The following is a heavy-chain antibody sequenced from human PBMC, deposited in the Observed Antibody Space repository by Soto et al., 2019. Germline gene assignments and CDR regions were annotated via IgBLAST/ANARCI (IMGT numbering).Heavy chain of an antibody. J-gene: IGHJ5*02. CDR1: GGSVSSGSYY. V-gene: IGHV4-61*01. D-gene: IGHD2-15*01. CDR2: IYYSGST. Sequence: TLSLTCTVSGGSVSSGSYYWSWIRQPPGKGLEWIGYIYYSGSTNYNPSLKSRVTISVDTSKNQFSLKLSSVTAADTAVYYCARDFFGYCSGGSCYRTNWFDPWGQGTLVTVSS. CDR3: ARDFFGYCSGGSCYRTNWFDP.